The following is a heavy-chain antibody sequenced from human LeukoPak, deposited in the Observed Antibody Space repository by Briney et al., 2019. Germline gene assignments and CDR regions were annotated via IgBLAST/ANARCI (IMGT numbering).Heavy chain of an antibody. CDR1: GFTFSSYS. D-gene: IGHD6-19*01. Sequence: GGSLRLSCAASGFTFSSYSMSWVRQAPGKGLEWVSSISSSISYIYYADSVKGRFTISRDNAKNSLYLQMNSLRAEDTAVYYCARETLAVAGTWWFDPWGQGTLVTVSS. CDR3: ARETLAVAGTWWFDP. CDR2: ISSSISYI. V-gene: IGHV3-21*01. J-gene: IGHJ5*02.